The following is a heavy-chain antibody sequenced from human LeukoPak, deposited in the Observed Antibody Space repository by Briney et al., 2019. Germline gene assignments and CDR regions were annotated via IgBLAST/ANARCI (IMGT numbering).Heavy chain of an antibody. CDR2: IDARSGIT. D-gene: IGHD3-3*01. V-gene: IGHV3-48*01. CDR1: GFTFTIFG. Sequence: GGSLRLSCAASGFTFTIFGLIWVRQAPGKGREWISYIDARSGITYYADSVQGRFTISRDDARESVFLQMDGLRVDDTAVYYCARTYDFGRGPPGDAFDNWGPGTWVIVSA. J-gene: IGHJ3*02. CDR3: ARTYDFGRGPPGDAFDN.